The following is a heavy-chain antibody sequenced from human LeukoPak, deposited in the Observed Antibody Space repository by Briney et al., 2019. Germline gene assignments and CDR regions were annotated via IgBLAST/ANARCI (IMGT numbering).Heavy chain of an antibody. CDR2: IYYSGST. CDR1: GGSISSYY. CDR3: VGSSGWKDFDY. J-gene: IGHJ4*02. V-gene: IGHV4-39*07. D-gene: IGHD6-19*01. Sequence: SETLSLTCTVSGGSISSYYWGWIRQPPGKGLEWIGSIYYSGSTYYNPSLKGRVTISVDTSKNQFSLKLSSVTAADTAVYYCVGSSGWKDFDYWGQGTLVTVSS.